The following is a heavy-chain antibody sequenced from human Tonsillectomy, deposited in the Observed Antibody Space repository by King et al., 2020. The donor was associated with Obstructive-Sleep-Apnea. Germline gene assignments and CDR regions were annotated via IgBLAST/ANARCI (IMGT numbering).Heavy chain of an antibody. Sequence: VQLVESGGGEVQPGRSLRLSCAASGFTFSSYAMHWVRQAPGKGLEWVAVISYDVSNKYYADSVKGRFTISRDNSKNTLYLQMNSLRAEDTAVYYFSRENSYCSSTSCIYYYYGMDVWGQGTTVTVSS. CDR3: SRENSYCSSTSCIYYYYGMDV. J-gene: IGHJ6*02. V-gene: IGHV3-30*04. CDR1: GFTFSSYA. CDR2: ISYDVSNK. D-gene: IGHD2-2*01.